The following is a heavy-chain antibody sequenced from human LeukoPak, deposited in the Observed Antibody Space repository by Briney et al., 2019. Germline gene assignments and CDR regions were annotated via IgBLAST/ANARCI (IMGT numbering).Heavy chain of an antibody. V-gene: IGHV3-23*01. Sequence: GGSLRLSFADSGFTFSSSDMSWVRQAPGKELEWLSAISGSGGSTYYADSVKGRFTISRDNSKNTLYLQMNSLRAEDTAVYYCAKRGIVVVPAAPDYWGQGTLVTVSS. CDR1: GFTFSSSD. CDR2: ISGSGGST. J-gene: IGHJ4*02. D-gene: IGHD2-2*01. CDR3: AKRGIVVVPAAPDY.